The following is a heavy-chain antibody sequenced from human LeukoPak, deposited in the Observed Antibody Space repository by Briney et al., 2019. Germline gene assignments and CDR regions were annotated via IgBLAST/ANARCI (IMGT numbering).Heavy chain of an antibody. D-gene: IGHD1-1*01. CDR1: GLTFSSYA. CDR2: ISGSGGST. CDR3: ARGTPRRGYCFDY. Sequence: PVGSLRLSCAASGLTFSSYAMSWVRQAPGKGLEWVSAISGSGGSTYYADSVKGRFTISRDNSKNTLYLQMNSLRAEDTAVYYCARGTPRRGYCFDYWGQGTLVTVSS. V-gene: IGHV3-23*01. J-gene: IGHJ4*02.